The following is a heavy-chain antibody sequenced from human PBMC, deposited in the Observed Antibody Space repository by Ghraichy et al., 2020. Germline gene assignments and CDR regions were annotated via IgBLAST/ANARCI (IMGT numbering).Heavy chain of an antibody. J-gene: IGHJ4*02. CDR2: INPNSGGT. CDR1: GYTFTGYY. CDR3: ARRSKVAAPGHYFDY. V-gene: IGHV1-2*06. D-gene: IGHD6-19*01. Sequence: ASVKVSCKASGYTFTGYYMNWVRQAPGQGLEWMGRINPNSGGTNYAQKFQGRVTMTRDTSTSTVYMEVSRLRSDDTAVYYCARRSKVAAPGHYFDYWGQGTLVTLPS.